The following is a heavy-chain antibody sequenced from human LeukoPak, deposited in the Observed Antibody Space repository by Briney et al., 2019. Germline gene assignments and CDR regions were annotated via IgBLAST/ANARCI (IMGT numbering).Heavy chain of an antibody. V-gene: IGHV3-21*01. D-gene: IGHD3-9*01. CDR1: GFTFSSYS. CDR2: ISSSSSYI. CDR3: ARAIRYFDWLIDY. Sequence: GGSLRLSCAASGFTFSSYSMNWVRQAPGKGLEWVSSISSSSSYIYYADSVKGRFTISRDNAKNSLYLQMNSLRAEDTAVYYSARAIRYFDWLIDYWGQGTLVTVSS. J-gene: IGHJ4*02.